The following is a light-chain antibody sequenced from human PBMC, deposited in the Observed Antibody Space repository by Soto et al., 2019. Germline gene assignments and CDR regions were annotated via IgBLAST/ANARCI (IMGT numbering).Light chain of an antibody. J-gene: IGKJ1*01. CDR1: QSVSRH. CDR3: QQYGSSGT. CDR2: DAS. Sequence: EVVLTQSPATLSLSPGERATLSCRASQSVSRHLAWYQQKPGQAPRLLILDASDRATGIPARFSGSGSGTDFTLTISRLEPEDFAVYYCQQYGSSGTFGQGTKVEIK. V-gene: IGKV3-11*01.